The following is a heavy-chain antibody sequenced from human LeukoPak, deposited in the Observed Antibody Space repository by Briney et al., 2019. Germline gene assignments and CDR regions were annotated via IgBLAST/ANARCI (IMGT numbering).Heavy chain of an antibody. V-gene: IGHV3-23*01. CDR3: AKDGYCSSTSCYYGFDP. CDR2: ISGSGGST. CDR1: GFTFSSYA. Sequence: PGGSLRLSCAASGFTFSSYAMSWVRQAPGKGLEWVSAISGSGGSTYYADSVKGRFTVSRDNSKNTLYLQMNSLRAEDTAVYYCAKDGYCSSTSCYYGFDPWGQGTLVTVSS. J-gene: IGHJ5*02. D-gene: IGHD2-2*03.